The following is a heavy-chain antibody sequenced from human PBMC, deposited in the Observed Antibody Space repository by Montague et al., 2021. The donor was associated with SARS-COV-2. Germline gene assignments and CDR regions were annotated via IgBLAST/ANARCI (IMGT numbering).Heavy chain of an antibody. J-gene: IGHJ4*02. Sequence: SETLSLTCGVFGGSFSASYWRRIRSTPGMALEWIGEINDSSSSLYKPSLQGRVSISIDTSNNQFSLKLTSVAAADTTMYMCARETSGYEYYFDVWGQGTLVTVSS. CDR2: INDSSSS. V-gene: IGHV4-34*01. D-gene: IGHD5-12*01. CDR3: ARETSGYEYYFDV. CDR1: GGSFSASY.